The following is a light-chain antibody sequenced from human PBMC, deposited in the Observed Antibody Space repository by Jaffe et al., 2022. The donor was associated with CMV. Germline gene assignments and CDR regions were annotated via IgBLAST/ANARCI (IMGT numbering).Light chain of an antibody. Sequence: EIVLRQSPGTLSASPGERVTLSCGASPGLQGNYLAWYQQRHGQAPRLLIYGASSRATGVPHRFSGSGSGARFTLTISGLDPEDFAVYYCQQYSSSPITFGGGTILEI. CDR3: QQYSSSPIT. V-gene: IGKV3-20*01. CDR1: PGLQGNY. J-gene: IGKJ4*01. CDR2: GAS.